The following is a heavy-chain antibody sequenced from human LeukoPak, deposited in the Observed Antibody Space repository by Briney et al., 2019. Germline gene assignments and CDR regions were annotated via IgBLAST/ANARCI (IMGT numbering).Heavy chain of an antibody. V-gene: IGHV3-23*01. J-gene: IGHJ4*02. CDR3: AKLTIVVVPAATDY. CDR2: ISGSGGST. CDR1: GFTFSSFA. Sequence: GGSLRLSRAASGFTFSSFAMSWVRQAPGKGLEWVSAISGSGGSTYYADSVKGRFTISRDNSKNTLYLQMNSLRAEDTAVYYCAKLTIVVVPAATDYWGQGTLVTVSS. D-gene: IGHD2-2*01.